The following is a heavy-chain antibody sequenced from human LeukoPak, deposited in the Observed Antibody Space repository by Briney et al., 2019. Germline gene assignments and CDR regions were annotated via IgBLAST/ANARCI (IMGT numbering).Heavy chain of an antibody. CDR1: GFTFSSYW. J-gene: IGHJ5*02. Sequence: PGGSLRLSCAASGFTFSSYWMSWVRQAPGKGLEWVANIKQDGSEKYYVDSVKGRFTISRDNAKNSLYLQMNSLRAEDTAVYYCARESGIVATIWGPRSDPWGQGTLVTVSS. D-gene: IGHD5-12*01. V-gene: IGHV3-7*01. CDR3: ARESGIVATIWGPRSDP. CDR2: IKQDGSEK.